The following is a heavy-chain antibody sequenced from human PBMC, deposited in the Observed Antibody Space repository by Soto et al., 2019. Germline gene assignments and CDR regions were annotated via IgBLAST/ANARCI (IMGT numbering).Heavy chain of an antibody. CDR1: GGSFNGYY. CDR3: ARRGKYFDAPGSYPY. Sequence: PSETLSLTCGVSGGSFNGYYWNWIRQSPGKGLEWIGEIDYSGSTNHNPSLKSRVTMSVDTSKKQVSLNLTSVTAADTALYYCARRGKYFDAPGSYPYCGQGALVTVSS. D-gene: IGHD3-10*01. V-gene: IGHV4-34*01. CDR2: IDYSGST. J-gene: IGHJ4*02.